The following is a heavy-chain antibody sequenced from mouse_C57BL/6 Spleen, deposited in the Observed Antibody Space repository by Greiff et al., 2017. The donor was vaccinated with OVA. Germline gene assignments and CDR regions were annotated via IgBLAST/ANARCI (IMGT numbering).Heavy chain of an antibody. J-gene: IGHJ3*01. Sequence: VQLQQSGAELVKPGASVKLSCTASGFNIKDYYMHWVKQRTEQGLEWIGNIDPEDGETKYAPKLQGKSTITADTTSNTAYLQLSSLTSEDTAVDYWARSGTAGATFAYWGTGTLVTVSA. CDR2: IDPEDGET. V-gene: IGHV14-2*01. D-gene: IGHD3-3*01. CDR3: ARSGTAGATFAY. CDR1: GFNIKDYY.